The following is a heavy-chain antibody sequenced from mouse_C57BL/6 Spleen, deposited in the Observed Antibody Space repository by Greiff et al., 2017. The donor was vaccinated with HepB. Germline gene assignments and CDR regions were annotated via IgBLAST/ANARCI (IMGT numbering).Heavy chain of an antibody. CDR1: GYTFTDYY. CDR2: IYPNNGGN. V-gene: IGHV1-34*01. CDR3: ASEDVLRSVGYFDV. Sequence: EVQLQQSGPELVQPGASVKMSCKASGYTFTDYYMHWVKQSHGKSLEWIGYIYPNNGGNGYNQKFKGKATLTVDNSSSTAYMELRSLTSEDSAVYYCASEDVLRSVGYFDVWGTGTTVTVAS. J-gene: IGHJ1*03. D-gene: IGHD1-1*01.